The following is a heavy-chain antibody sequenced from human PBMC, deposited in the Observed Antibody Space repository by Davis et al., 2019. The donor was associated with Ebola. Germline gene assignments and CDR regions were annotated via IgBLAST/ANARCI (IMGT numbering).Heavy chain of an antibody. J-gene: IGHJ4*02. V-gene: IGHV4-39*01. CDR2: IYYSGST. D-gene: IGHD1-26*01. CDR1: GGSTSSSSYY. Sequence: MPSETLSLTCTVSGGSTSSSSYYWGSIRQPPGKGLVWIGTIYYSGSTYYNPSLKSRVTISVDTSKNQFSLKLSSATAADTAVYYCARPVGVYYHHFDYWGQGTLVTVSS. CDR3: ARPVGVYYHHFDY.